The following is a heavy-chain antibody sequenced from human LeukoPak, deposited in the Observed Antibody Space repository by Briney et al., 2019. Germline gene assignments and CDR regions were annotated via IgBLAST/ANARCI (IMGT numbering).Heavy chain of an antibody. D-gene: IGHD3-3*01. V-gene: IGHV4-34*01. J-gene: IGHJ4*02. Sequence: PSETLSLTCAVYGGSFSGYYWSWIRQPPGKGLEWIGEINHSGSTNYNPSLKSRVTISVDTSKNQFSLKLSPVTAADTAVYYCASRDLNDFWSGYYFDYWGQGTLVTVSS. CDR2: INHSGST. CDR1: GGSFSGYY. CDR3: ASRDLNDFWSGYYFDY.